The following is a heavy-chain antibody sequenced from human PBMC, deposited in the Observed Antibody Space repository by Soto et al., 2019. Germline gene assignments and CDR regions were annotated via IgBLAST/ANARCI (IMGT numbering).Heavy chain of an antibody. CDR3: ARELIRYFGLIENDAFDI. CDR1: GYNFTSYY. CDR2: INPNSGGT. D-gene: IGHD3-9*01. V-gene: IGHV1-2*04. Sequence: ASVKVSCKASGYNFTSYYMLWVRQTPGQGLEWMGWINPNSGGTNYAQKCQGWVNMTRDTSISTAYMELSRLRSDDTAVYYCARELIRYFGLIENDAFDIWGQGTMVTVSS. J-gene: IGHJ3*02.